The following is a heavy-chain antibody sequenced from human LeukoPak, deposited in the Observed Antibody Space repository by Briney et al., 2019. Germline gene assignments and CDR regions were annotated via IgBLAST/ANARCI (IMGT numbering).Heavy chain of an antibody. CDR2: ISYDGSNK. V-gene: IGHV3-30*03. J-gene: IGHJ6*02. CDR1: GFTFSSYG. Sequence: PGGSLRLSCAASGFTFSSYGMHWVRQAPGKGLEWVAVISYDGSNKYYADSVKGRFTISRDNSKNTLYLQMNSLRAEDTAVYYCARKSGRHPYYCGMDVWGQGTTVTVSS. CDR3: ARKSGRHPYYCGMDV. D-gene: IGHD6-25*01.